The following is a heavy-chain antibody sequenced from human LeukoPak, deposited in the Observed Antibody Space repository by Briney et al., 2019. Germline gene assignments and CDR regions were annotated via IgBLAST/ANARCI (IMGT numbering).Heavy chain of an antibody. Sequence: PGGSLRLSCAASGFTVSSNYMSCVRQAPGKGLEWVSVIYSGGSTYYADSVKGRFTISRHNSKNTLYLQMNSLRAEDTAVYYCAREANLRHFDYWGQGTLVTVSS. V-gene: IGHV3-53*04. J-gene: IGHJ4*02. CDR1: GFTVSSNY. CDR3: AREANLRHFDY. D-gene: IGHD4/OR15-4a*01. CDR2: IYSGGST.